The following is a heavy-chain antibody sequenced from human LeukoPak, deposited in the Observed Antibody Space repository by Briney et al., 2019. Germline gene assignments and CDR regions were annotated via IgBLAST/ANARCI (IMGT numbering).Heavy chain of an antibody. D-gene: IGHD3-22*01. CDR3: AKDGGSTGYCFDY. J-gene: IGHJ4*02. Sequence: GGSLRLSCVASGFTFSNYAMSWVRQAPGKGLEWVSTISGRGGTNYADSVKGRFTISRDNSKNTLYVQMTSLRAEDTAIYYCAKDGGSTGYCFDYWGQGTLVTVSS. CDR1: GFTFSNYA. V-gene: IGHV3-23*01. CDR2: ISGRGGT.